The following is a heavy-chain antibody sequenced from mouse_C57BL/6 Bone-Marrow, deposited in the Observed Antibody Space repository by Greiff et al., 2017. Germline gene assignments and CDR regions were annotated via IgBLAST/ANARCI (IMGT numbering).Heavy chain of an antibody. CDR1: GFTFTSYW. J-gene: IGHJ3*01. CDR2: IDPSDSDT. D-gene: IGHD3-2*02. V-gene: IGHV1-50*01. Sequence: QVQLQQPGAELVKPGASVKLSCKASGFTFTSYWMQWVKQRPGQGLEWIGEIDPSDSDTNYNHKFKGKATLTVDTSSSTAYMQLMSLTSEDSAVYYCAGSCQACLAYWGQGTLVTVSA. CDR3: AGSCQACLAY.